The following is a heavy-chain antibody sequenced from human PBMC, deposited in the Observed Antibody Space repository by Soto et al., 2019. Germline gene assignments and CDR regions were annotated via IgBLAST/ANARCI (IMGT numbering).Heavy chain of an antibody. D-gene: IGHD5-12*01. CDR2: ISSSSSTI. J-gene: IGHJ3*02. Sequence: GGSLRLSCAASGFTFSSYSMNWVRQAPGKGLEWVSYISSSSSTIYYADSVKGRFTISRDNAKNSLYLQMNSLRAEDTAVYYCARVPNPRDGYNSGGDDAFDIWGQGTMVTVSS. CDR1: GFTFSSYS. CDR3: ARVPNPRDGYNSGGDDAFDI. V-gene: IGHV3-48*01.